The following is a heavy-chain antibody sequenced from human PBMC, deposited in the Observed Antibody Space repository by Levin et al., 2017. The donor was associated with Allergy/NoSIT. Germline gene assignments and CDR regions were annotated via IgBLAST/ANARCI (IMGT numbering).Heavy chain of an antibody. Sequence: PGESLKISCAASGFRFSPYWMHWVRQAPGKGLVWVSHIKGDASVTVYADSVKGRFTISRDNAKNTLYLQMNSLTAEDTALYYCVRDRGNPDAFDIWGQGTMVTVSS. D-gene: IGHD1-14*01. CDR3: VRDRGNPDAFDI. CDR1: GFRFSPYW. V-gene: IGHV3-74*01. J-gene: IGHJ3*02. CDR2: IKGDASVT.